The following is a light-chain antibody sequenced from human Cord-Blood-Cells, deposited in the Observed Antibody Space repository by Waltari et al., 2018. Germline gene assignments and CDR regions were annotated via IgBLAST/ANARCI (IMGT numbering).Light chain of an antibody. CDR2: KAS. CDR1: QSISSW. J-gene: IGKJ2*01. V-gene: IGKV1-5*03. Sequence: DIQMTQSPSTLSASVGDRVTNTCRASQSISSWLAWYQQKPWKAPKLLIYKASSLESGVPSRFSGSGSGTEFTLTISSLQPDDFATYYCQQYNSYSPYTFGQGTKLEIK. CDR3: QQYNSYSPYT.